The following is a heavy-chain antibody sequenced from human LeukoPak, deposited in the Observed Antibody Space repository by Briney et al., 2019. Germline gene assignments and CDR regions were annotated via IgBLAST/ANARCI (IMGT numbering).Heavy chain of an antibody. CDR3: AKRPSMVRGVP. CDR2: IFPVFGTP. CDR1: GGTFNNFA. J-gene: IGHJ5*02. Sequence: SVKVSCKASGGTFNNFAICWVRQAPGQGLEWMGGIFPVFGTPTYAQKFQGRVTITADESTRTAHMELSSLRSDDTAVYYCAKRPSMVRGVPWGQGTLVTVSS. D-gene: IGHD3-10*01. V-gene: IGHV1-69*13.